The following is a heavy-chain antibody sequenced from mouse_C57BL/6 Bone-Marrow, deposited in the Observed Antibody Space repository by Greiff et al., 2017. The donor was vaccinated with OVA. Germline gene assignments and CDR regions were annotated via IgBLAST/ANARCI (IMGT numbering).Heavy chain of an antibody. CDR3: TTAPDGYDDYYAMDY. CDR1: GFNIKDDY. D-gene: IGHD2-2*01. V-gene: IGHV14-4*01. J-gene: IGHJ4*01. Sequence: EVQLQQSGAELVRPGASVKLSCTASGFNIKDDYMHWVKQRPEQGLEWIGWIDPENGDTEYASKFQGKATITADTSSNTAYLQLSSLTSEDTAVYYCTTAPDGYDDYYAMDYWGQGTSVTVSS. CDR2: IDPENGDT.